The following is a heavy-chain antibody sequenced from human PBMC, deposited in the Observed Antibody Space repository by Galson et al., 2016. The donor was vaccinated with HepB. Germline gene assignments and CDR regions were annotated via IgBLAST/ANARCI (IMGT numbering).Heavy chain of an antibody. CDR3: ARDRDWGFDN. CDR2: IFTSGST. CDR1: GDSIDNRSYY. D-gene: IGHD7-27*01. V-gene: IGHV4-61*02. Sequence: TLSLTCSVSGDSIDNRSYYWSWIRQPAGKGLEWIGRIFTSGSTTDYSPSLKSRVTITVDVSKNQFSLGVTSVTAADTAVYYCARDRDWGFDNWGRGALLTVSS. J-gene: IGHJ4*02.